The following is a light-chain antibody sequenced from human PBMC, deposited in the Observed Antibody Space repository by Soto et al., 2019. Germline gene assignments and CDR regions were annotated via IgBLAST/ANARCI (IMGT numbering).Light chain of an antibody. CDR3: QSYDSSLSAYV. CDR2: LNS. CDR1: SSNIGAGFD. J-gene: IGLJ1*01. Sequence: QSVLTQPPSVSRAPGQRVTISCTGRSSNIGAGFDVHWYQQLPGTAPKLLIYLNSNRPSGVPDRFSGSKSGTSASLAITGLQAEDEADYYCQSYDSSLSAYVFGTGTKLTVL. V-gene: IGLV1-40*01.